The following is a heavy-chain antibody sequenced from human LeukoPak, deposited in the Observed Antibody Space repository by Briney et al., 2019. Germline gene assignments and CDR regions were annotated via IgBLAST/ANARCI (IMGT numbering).Heavy chain of an antibody. Sequence: PSETLSLTCTVSGGSISSYYWSWIRQPPGKGLECIGYIYYSGSTNYNPSLKSRVTISVDTSKNQFSLKLSSVTAADTAVYYCARDGYSYGYRSLDDAYDIWGQGTMVTVSS. CDR2: IYYSGST. CDR1: GGSISSYY. D-gene: IGHD5-18*01. V-gene: IGHV4-59*01. CDR3: ARDGYSYGYRSLDDAYDI. J-gene: IGHJ3*02.